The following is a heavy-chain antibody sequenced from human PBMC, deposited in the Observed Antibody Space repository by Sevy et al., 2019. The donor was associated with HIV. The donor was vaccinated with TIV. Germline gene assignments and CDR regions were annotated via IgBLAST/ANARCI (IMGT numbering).Heavy chain of an antibody. CDR2: ISSSSSYI. Sequence: GGSLRLSCAASGFTFSSYSMNWVRQAPGKGLEWVSSISSSSSYIYYADSVKGRFTISRDNAKNSLYLQMNSLRAEDTAVYYCARDPKPTSFGVVYGMDVWGQGTTVTVSS. CDR3: ARDPKPTSFGVVYGMDV. V-gene: IGHV3-21*01. J-gene: IGHJ6*02. CDR1: GFTFSSYS. D-gene: IGHD3-3*01.